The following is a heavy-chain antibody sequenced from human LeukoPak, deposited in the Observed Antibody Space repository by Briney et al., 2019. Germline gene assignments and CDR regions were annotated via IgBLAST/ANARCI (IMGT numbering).Heavy chain of an antibody. J-gene: IGHJ5*02. Sequence: ASVKVSCKVSGYTLTELSMHWVRQAPGKGLEWMGGFDPEDGETIYAQKFQGRVTMTEDTSTDTAYMELSSLRSEDTAVYYCATVRLRRIVGATGDWFDRWGQGTLVTVSS. V-gene: IGHV1-24*01. CDR2: FDPEDGET. CDR1: GYTLTELS. CDR3: ATVRLRRIVGATGDWFDR. D-gene: IGHD1-26*01.